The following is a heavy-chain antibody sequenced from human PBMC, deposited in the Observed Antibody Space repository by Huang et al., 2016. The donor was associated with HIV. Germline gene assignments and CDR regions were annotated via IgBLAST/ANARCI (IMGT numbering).Heavy chain of an antibody. Sequence: QVQLVESGGGVVQPGRSLRLSCAASGFAFSSFAMHWIRQAPGKGLQWLAGISTDGTINNYADSVRGRFTISRDKSKGTVYLQMNSLRPEDTAVYSCARTGSYYYGSGIYHFGDYWGQGTLVTVSS. J-gene: IGHJ4*02. CDR1: GFAFSSFA. V-gene: IGHV3-30*01. D-gene: IGHD3-10*01. CDR3: ARTGSYYYGSGIYHFGDY. CDR2: ISTDGTIN.